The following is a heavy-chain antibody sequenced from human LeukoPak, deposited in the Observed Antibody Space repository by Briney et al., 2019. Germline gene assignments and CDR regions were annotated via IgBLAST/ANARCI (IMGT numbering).Heavy chain of an antibody. CDR2: ISGSGGNT. Sequence: GGSLRLSCAASGFTFSSFAMSWVRQAPGKGLEWVSAISGSGGNTYYADSVKGRFTISRDNSKNTLFLQMNSLRAEDTAVYYCAKDRSCTGSSCNVGSWGQGTMVTVSS. D-gene: IGHD2-2*01. J-gene: IGHJ3*01. CDR1: GFTFSSFA. V-gene: IGHV3-23*01. CDR3: AKDRSCTGSSCNVGS.